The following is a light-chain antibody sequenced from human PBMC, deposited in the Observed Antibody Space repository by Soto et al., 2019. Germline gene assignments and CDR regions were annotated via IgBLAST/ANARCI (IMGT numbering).Light chain of an antibody. CDR2: WAS. J-gene: IGKJ1*01. Sequence: DIVMTQSPDSLAVSLGERATINCKSSQSILYTSNDKNYLAWYQQKPGQPPKLLIYWASTRESGVPDRFSGSGSGTDFTLTISILQAEDVAVYYCQQYYSTVRTFGQGTKVEIK. CDR1: QSILYTSNDKNY. CDR3: QQYYSTVRT. V-gene: IGKV4-1*01.